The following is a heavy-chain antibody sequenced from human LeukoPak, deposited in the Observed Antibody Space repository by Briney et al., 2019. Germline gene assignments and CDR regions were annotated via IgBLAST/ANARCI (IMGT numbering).Heavy chain of an antibody. CDR1: GFTFSSYG. J-gene: IGHJ4*02. Sequence: GGSLRLSCAASGFTFSSYGMHWVRQAPGKGLEWVAVISYDGSNKYYADSVKGGFTISRDNSKNTLYLQMNSLRAEDTAVYYCAKDLGASWELYYFDYWGQGTLVTVSS. D-gene: IGHD1-26*01. CDR2: ISYDGSNK. V-gene: IGHV3-30*18. CDR3: AKDLGASWELYYFDY.